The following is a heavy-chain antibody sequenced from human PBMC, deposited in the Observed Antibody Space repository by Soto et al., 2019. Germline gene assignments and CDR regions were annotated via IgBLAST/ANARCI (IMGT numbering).Heavy chain of an antibody. V-gene: IGHV4-34*01. CDR1: GGSFSGYY. J-gene: IGHJ1*01. CDR2: LNDSGST. D-gene: IGHD3-10*01. CDR3: ARGRGGVQH. Sequence: ETLSLTCAVYGGSFSGYYCSWIRQPPGKGLEWIGELNDSGSTNYNASLKSRVSISADTSKNQFSLKLSSVTAADTAVYYCARGRGGVQHWGQGTLVTVSS.